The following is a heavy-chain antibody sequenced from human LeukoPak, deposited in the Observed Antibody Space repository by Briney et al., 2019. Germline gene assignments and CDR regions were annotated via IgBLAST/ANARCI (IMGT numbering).Heavy chain of an antibody. V-gene: IGHV1-2*02. Sequence: ASVKVSCKASGYTFTGYYMHWVRQAPGQGLEWMGWINPNSGGTNYAQKFQGRVTMSRDTSISTAYMELSRLRSNDTAVYYCASRGYYDFWSGYHSSAAFDYWGQGTLVTVSS. CDR1: GYTFTGYY. D-gene: IGHD3-3*01. CDR3: ASRGYYDFWSGYHSSAAFDY. J-gene: IGHJ4*02. CDR2: INPNSGGT.